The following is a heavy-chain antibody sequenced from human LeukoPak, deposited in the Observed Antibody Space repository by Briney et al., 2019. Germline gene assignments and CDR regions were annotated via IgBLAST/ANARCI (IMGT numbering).Heavy chain of an antibody. CDR1: GGSISTYY. D-gene: IGHD4-17*01. Sequence: SETLSLTCAVSGGSISTYYWSWIRQPPGKGLEWIGCIYYGGCTNYNPSLKSRVTISVDTSKTRFSLKLSSVTASDTALYYCARHGDYGFYFDYWGQGSLVTVSS. CDR3: ARHGDYGFYFDY. V-gene: IGHV4-59*08. J-gene: IGHJ4*02. CDR2: IYYGGCT.